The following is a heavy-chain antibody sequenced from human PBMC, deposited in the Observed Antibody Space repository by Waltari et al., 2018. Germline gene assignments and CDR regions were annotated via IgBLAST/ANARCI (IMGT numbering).Heavy chain of an antibody. CDR1: GGSISSSSYY. CDR3: GGGYYYDSSGYYGIGDY. J-gene: IGHJ4*02. D-gene: IGHD3-22*01. Sequence: QLQLQESGPGLVKPSETLSLTCTVSGGSISSSSYYWGWIRPPPGKGLEWIGSIYYSGSTYYNPSLKSRVTISVDTSKNQFSLKLSSVTAADTAVYYCGGGYYYDSSGYYGIGDYWGQGTLVTASS. CDR2: IYYSGST. V-gene: IGHV4-39*07.